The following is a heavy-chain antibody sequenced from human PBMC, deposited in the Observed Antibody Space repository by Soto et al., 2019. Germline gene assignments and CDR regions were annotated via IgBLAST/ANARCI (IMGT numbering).Heavy chain of an antibody. Sequence: QVQLQQWGAGLLKPSETLSLTCAVYGGSFSGYYWCWIRQPPAKGLEWIGEINHSGSTNYNPSLKSRVTISVDKSKNQFSQKLSSVTASDTAVYYCARARARKYYYYYDGMDVWGQGTTVTVS. D-gene: IGHD6-6*01. V-gene: IGHV4-34*01. J-gene: IGHJ6*02. CDR3: ARARARKYYYYYDGMDV. CDR1: GGSFSGYY. CDR2: INHSGST.